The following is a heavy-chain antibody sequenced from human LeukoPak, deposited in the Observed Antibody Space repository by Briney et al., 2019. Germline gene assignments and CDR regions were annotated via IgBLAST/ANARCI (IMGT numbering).Heavy chain of an antibody. Sequence: PSETLSLTCTVSGYSISSGYYWGWIRQPPGKGLEWIGSIYHSGSTYYNPSLKSRVTISVDTSKNQFSLKLSSVTAADTAVYYCARVASVVVVAARLYYFDYWGQGTLVTVSS. CDR3: ARVASVVVVAARLYYFDY. J-gene: IGHJ4*02. CDR2: IYHSGST. CDR1: GYSISSGYY. V-gene: IGHV4-38-2*02. D-gene: IGHD2-15*01.